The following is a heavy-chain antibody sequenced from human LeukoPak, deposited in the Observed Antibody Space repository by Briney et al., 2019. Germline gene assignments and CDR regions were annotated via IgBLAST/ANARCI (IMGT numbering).Heavy chain of an antibody. CDR1: GFTFSSYW. CDR2: ITNSGSTI. CDR3: ARELDL. Sequence: GSLRLSCAASGFTFSSYWMGWVRQAPGKGLEWVSYITNSGSTIYYADSVKGRFTISRDNAKNSLYLQMNSLRAEDTAMYYCARELDLWGQGTQVTVSS. V-gene: IGHV3-48*04. J-gene: IGHJ5*02.